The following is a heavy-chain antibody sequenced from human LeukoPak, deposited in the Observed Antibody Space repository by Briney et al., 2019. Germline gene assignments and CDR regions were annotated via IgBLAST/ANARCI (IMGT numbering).Heavy chain of an antibody. D-gene: IGHD3-22*01. V-gene: IGHV1-8*01. CDR2: MNPNSGNT. J-gene: IGHJ4*02. CDR1: GYTFTSYD. CDR3: ASGYYDSSGYYPGDY. Sequence: GASVKVSCKASGYTFTSYDINWVRQATGQGLEWMGWMNPNSGNTAYAQKFQGRVTMTRNTSISTAYMELSSLRSEDTAVYYCASGYYDSSGYYPGDYWGQGTLVTVSS.